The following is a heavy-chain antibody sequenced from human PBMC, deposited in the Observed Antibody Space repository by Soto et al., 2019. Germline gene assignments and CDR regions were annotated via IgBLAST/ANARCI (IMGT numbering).Heavy chain of an antibody. J-gene: IGHJ4*02. V-gene: IGHV3-30*18. CDR1: GFTFSSYG. CDR3: AKGKDSFDY. CDR2: ISYDGSNK. D-gene: IGHD2-15*01. Sequence: GGSLRLSCAASGFTFSSYGMHWVRQAPGKGLEWVAVISYDGSNKYYADSVKGRFTISRDNSKNTLYLQMNSLRAEDTAVYYCAKGKDSFDYWGQGTLVTVSS.